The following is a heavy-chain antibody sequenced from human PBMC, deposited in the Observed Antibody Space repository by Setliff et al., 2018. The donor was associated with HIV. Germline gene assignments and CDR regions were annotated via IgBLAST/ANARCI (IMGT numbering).Heavy chain of an antibody. CDR3: ARHPHYDSSGYRDY. V-gene: IGHV4-61*09. D-gene: IGHD3-22*01. CDR1: GDSISSGSYY. J-gene: IGHJ4*02. Sequence: SETLSLTCTVSGDSISSGSYYWTWIRQPAGKGLEWIGHFHTGGSTNYNPSLKSRVTISVDTSKNQFSLKLSSVTAADTAVYYCARHPHYDSSGYRDYWGQGTLVTVSS. CDR2: FHTGGST.